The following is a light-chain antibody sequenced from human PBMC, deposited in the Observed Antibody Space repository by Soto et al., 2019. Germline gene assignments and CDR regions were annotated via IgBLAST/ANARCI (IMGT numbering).Light chain of an antibody. Sequence: EIVMTQSPATLSVSPGERATLSCRASQSVSSNLAWYQQKPGQAPRLLIYGASTGAAGIPARFSGGGSRTEFTLTISSLQSEDFAVYFCQQYNDWPPWTFGQGTNVEIK. CDR2: GAS. V-gene: IGKV3-15*01. CDR1: QSVSSN. CDR3: QQYNDWPPWT. J-gene: IGKJ1*01.